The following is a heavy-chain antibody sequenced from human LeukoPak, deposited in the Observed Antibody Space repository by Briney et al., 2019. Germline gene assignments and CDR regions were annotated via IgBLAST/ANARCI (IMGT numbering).Heavy chain of an antibody. CDR2: ISAYNGNT. J-gene: IGHJ6*02. D-gene: IGHD4-17*01. V-gene: IGHV1-18*01. Sequence: ASVKVSCKASGYTFTSSGISWVRQAPGQGREWMGLISAYNGNTNYAQKLQGRVTMTTDTSTSTAYMSMRSLRYDDTAVYYCARDGEHDYGQRYYYYYGMDVWGQGTTVTVSS. CDR1: GYTFTSSG. CDR3: ARDGEHDYGQRYYYYYGMDV.